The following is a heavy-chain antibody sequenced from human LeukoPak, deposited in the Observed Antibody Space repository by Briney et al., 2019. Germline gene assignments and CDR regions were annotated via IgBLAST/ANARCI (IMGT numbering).Heavy chain of an antibody. CDR2: ISGSGGST. Sequence: GGSLRLSCAASGFTFSNYAMSWVRQAPGKGLEWVSGISGSGGSTYYADSVGRFSISRDNSNNTLYLQMTSLRAEDTAVYYCAKEGRGMGAATIDYWGQGTVDTVSS. J-gene: IGHJ4*02. D-gene: IGHD1-26*01. CDR1: GFTFSNYA. V-gene: IGHV3-23*01. CDR3: AKEGRGMGAATIDY.